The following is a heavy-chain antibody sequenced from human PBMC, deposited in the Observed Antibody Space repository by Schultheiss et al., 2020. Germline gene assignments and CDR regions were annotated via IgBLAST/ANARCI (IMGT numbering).Heavy chain of an antibody. CDR2: IWYDGSNK. Sequence: GGSLRLSCAASGFTFSSYGMHWVRQDPGKGLEWVAVIWYDGSNKYYADSVKGRFTISRDNSKNTLYLQMNSLRAEDTAVYYCVTAVRSSSYYYSYYTDDLGEGTTVTVSS. V-gene: IGHV3-33*01. D-gene: IGHD6-6*01. J-gene: IGHJ6*03. CDR3: VTAVRSSSYYYSYYTDD. CDR1: GFTFSSYG.